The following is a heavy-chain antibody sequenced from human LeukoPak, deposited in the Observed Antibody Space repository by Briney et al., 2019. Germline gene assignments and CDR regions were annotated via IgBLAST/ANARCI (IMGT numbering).Heavy chain of an antibody. CDR3: AKDSSVSYGSFDLHL. CDR2: ISASGGST. J-gene: IGHJ5*02. Sequence: ISASGGSTYYADAVKGRITISRDKWKHTMYLKMNSRRAEEADVYYSAKDSSVSYGSFDLHLWGQGTLVTVPS. D-gene: IGHD3-10*01. V-gene: IGHV3-23*01.